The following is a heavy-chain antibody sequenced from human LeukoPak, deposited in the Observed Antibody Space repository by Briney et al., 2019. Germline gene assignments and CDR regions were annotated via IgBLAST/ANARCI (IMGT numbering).Heavy chain of an antibody. CDR2: IYHRGST. Sequence: SETLSLTCAVPGGSMSSGGYSWSWIRQPPRKGLEWIGFIYHRGSTCYNPSLKSRLTISVDRSKNQFSLKLSSVTAADTAVYYCARSLYYYDTSAPRAFDIWGQGTMVTVSS. CDR3: ARSLYYYDTSAPRAFDI. J-gene: IGHJ3*02. CDR1: GGSMSSGGYS. D-gene: IGHD3-22*01. V-gene: IGHV4-30-2*01.